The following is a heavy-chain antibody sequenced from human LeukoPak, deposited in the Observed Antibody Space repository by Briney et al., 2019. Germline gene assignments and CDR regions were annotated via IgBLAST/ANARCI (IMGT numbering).Heavy chain of an antibody. J-gene: IGHJ3*02. CDR3: ARGWSGYSSSWYGNDAFDI. CDR2: IIPIFGTA. V-gene: IGHV1-69*05. CDR1: GGTFSSYA. Sequence: SVKVSCKASGGTFSSYAISWVRQAPGQGLEWMGGIIPIFGTANYAQKFQGRVTITTDESTSTAYMELSSLRSEDTAVYYCARGWSGYSSSWYGNDAFDIWGQGTMVTVSS. D-gene: IGHD6-13*01.